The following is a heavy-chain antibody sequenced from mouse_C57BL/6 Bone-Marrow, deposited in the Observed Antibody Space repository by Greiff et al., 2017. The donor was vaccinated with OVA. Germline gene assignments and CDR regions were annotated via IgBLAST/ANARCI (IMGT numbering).Heavy chain of an antibody. D-gene: IGHD2-5*01. V-gene: IGHV7-1*01. CDR1: GFTFSDFY. J-gene: IGHJ1*03. CDR3: ARDPYSNLWYFDV. Sequence: EVKLVESGGGLVQSGRSLRLSCATSGFTFSDFYMEWVRQAPGKGLEWIAASRNKANDYTTEYSASVKGRFIVARDTSQSILYLQMNALRAEDTAIYYCARDPYSNLWYFDVWGTGTTVTVSS. CDR2: SRNKANDYTT.